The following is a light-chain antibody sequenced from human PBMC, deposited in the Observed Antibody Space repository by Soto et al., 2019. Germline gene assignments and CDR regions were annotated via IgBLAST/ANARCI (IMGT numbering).Light chain of an antibody. CDR3: SSYISSSTVV. V-gene: IGLV2-14*01. CDR2: DVS. J-gene: IGLJ2*01. CDR1: SSDVGGYNY. Sequence: QSALTKPASVSGSPGQSITISCTGTSSDVGGYNYVSWYQQHPGKAPKLMIYDVSNRPSGVSNRFSGSKSGNTASLTISGLQSEDEADYYCSSYISSSTVVFGGGTKLTVL.